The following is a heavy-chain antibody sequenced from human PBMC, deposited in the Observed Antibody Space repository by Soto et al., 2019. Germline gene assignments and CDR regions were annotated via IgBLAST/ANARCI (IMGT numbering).Heavy chain of an antibody. CDR3: AGVALYYFDY. V-gene: IGHV4-59*08. Sequence: SETLSLTCTVSGGSISSYYWSWIRQPPGKGLEWIGYIYYSGSTNYNPSLESRVTISVDTSKNQFSLKLSSVTAADTAVYYCAGVALYYFDYWGQGTLVTVSS. D-gene: IGHD5-12*01. CDR1: GGSISSYY. CDR2: IYYSGST. J-gene: IGHJ4*02.